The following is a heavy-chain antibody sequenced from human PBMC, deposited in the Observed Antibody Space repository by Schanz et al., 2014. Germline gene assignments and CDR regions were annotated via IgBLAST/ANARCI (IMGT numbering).Heavy chain of an antibody. V-gene: IGHV3-48*04. D-gene: IGHD3-10*01. CDR1: GFTFSGFW. CDR2: IGNGGVTI. CDR3: ARIGGSVFDY. Sequence: EVQLLESGGGLVQPGGSLRLSCAASGFTFSGFWMTWVRQAPGKGLEWVSYIGNGGVTIYYADSVKGRFTISRDNSKNSLYLQMNSLRAEDTAVYYCARIGGSVFDYWAQGTLVTVSS. J-gene: IGHJ4*02.